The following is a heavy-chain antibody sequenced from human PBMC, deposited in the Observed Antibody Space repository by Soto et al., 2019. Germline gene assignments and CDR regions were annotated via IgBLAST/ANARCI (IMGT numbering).Heavy chain of an antibody. CDR2: INVYNGNT. CDR1: GYTFTNYG. D-gene: IGHD3-10*01. J-gene: IGHJ5*02. CDR3: ARGVGSGSYYNQYHWFDP. V-gene: IGHV1-18*01. Sequence: QVQLVQSGGEVKKPGASVKVSCKASGYTFTNYGISWVRQAPGQGLEWMGWINVYNGNTKYAKKVQGRVTMTTDTSTSTAYMELRSLRSDDTAVYYCARGVGSGSYYNQYHWFDPWGQGTLVTVSS.